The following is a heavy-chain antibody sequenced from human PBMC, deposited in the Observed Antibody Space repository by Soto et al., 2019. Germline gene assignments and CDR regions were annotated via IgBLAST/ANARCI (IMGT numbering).Heavy chain of an antibody. D-gene: IGHD4-4*01. CDR1: GVSISSGGYS. CDR2: IYHSGST. CDR3: ARGMTTVTTLDY. V-gene: IGHV4-30-2*01. J-gene: IGHJ4*02. Sequence: QLQLQESGSGLVKPSQTLSLTCAVSGVSISSGGYSWSWIRQPPGKGLEWVGYIYHSGSTYYNPSLKSRVTSSVDRSKTQFSLKLSSVTAADTAVYYCARGMTTVTTLDYWGQGTLVTVSS.